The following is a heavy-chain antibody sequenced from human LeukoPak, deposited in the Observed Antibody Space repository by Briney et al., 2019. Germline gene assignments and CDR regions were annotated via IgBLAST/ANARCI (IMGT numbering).Heavy chain of an antibody. CDR3: ARDSHYYDSSGQFDY. V-gene: IGHV1-2*04. J-gene: IGHJ4*02. CDR2: INPNSGGT. D-gene: IGHD3-22*01. CDR1: GYTFTSYY. Sequence: ASVKVSCKASGYTFTSYYMHWVRQAPGQGLEWMGRINPNSGGTNYAQKFQGWVTMTRDTSISTAYMELSRLRSDDTAVYYCARDSHYYDSSGQFDYWGQGTLVTVSS.